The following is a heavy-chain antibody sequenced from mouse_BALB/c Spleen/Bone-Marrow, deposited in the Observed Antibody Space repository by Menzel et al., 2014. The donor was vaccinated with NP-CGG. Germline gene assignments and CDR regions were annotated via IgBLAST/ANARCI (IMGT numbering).Heavy chain of an antibody. Sequence: VQLQQSGADLAKPGASVKMSCKASGYTFTSYWMHWVKQRPGQGLEWIGYITPSTGYTEYNQKFKDKATLTADKSSSTAYMQLSSRTSEDSAVYYCARGVRGYDGFAYWGQGTLVTVSA. J-gene: IGHJ3*01. V-gene: IGHV1-7*01. CDR3: ARGVRGYDGFAY. CDR2: ITPSTGYT. CDR1: GYTFTSYW. D-gene: IGHD2-2*01.